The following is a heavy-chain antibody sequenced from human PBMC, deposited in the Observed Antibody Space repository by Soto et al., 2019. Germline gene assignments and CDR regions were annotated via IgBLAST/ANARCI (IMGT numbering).Heavy chain of an antibody. Sequence: ASVKVSCKASGYTFTSYYMHWVRQAPGQGLEWMGIINPSGGSTSYAQKFQGRVTMTRDTSTSTVYMELSSLRSEDTAVYYCARTVYYYDSSGYYLYYFDYWGQGTLVTVSS. CDR1: GYTFTSYY. CDR2: INPSGGST. V-gene: IGHV1-46*01. D-gene: IGHD3-22*01. CDR3: ARTVYYYDSSGYYLYYFDY. J-gene: IGHJ4*02.